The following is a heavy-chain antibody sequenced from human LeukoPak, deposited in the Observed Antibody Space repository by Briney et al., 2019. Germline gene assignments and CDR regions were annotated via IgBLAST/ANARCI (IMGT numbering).Heavy chain of an antibody. J-gene: IGHJ4*02. V-gene: IGHV3-15*01. Sequence: GGSLRLSCAASGFTFSNARMSWVRQAPGKGLERVGRIKSKTDGGTTDNAAPVKGRFTISRDDSKNTLYVQMNSLKTEDTAMYYCTTGPYDYGSGTYYHWGQGTLVTVSS. CDR1: GFTFSNAR. CDR3: TTGPYDYGSGTYYH. D-gene: IGHD3-10*01. CDR2: IKSKTDGGTT.